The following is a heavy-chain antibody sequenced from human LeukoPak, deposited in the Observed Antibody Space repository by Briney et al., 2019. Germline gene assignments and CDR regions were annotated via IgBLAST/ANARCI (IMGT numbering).Heavy chain of an antibody. CDR2: INPNSGGT. Sequence: GASVTVSCKASGYTFTGYYIHWVRQAPGQGLEWMGCINPNSGGTDYARKFQGRVTMTRDTSISTAYMELSRLTSDDTAVYYCAGLSGYDPYYFDYWGQGTLVAVSS. CDR1: GYTFTGYY. J-gene: IGHJ4*02. CDR3: AGLSGYDPYYFDY. V-gene: IGHV1-2*02. D-gene: IGHD5-12*01.